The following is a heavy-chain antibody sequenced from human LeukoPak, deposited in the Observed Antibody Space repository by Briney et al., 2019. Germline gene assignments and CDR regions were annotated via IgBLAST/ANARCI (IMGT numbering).Heavy chain of an antibody. Sequence: SETLSLTCAVYGGSFSGYYWSWIRQPPGKGLEWIGEINHSGSTNYNPSLKSRVTISVDTSKNQFSLKLSSVTAADTAVYYCARDLSRSGYCSSTSCYDWFDPWGQGTLVTVSS. CDR2: INHSGST. V-gene: IGHV4-34*01. J-gene: IGHJ5*02. CDR3: ARDLSRSGYCSSTSCYDWFDP. D-gene: IGHD2-2*01. CDR1: GGSFSGYY.